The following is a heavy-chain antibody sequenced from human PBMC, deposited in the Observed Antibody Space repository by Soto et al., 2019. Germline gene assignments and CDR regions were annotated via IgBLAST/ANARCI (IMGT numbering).Heavy chain of an antibody. J-gene: IGHJ3*02. CDR3: ASDGLQFVPKSDNFDI. CDR2: ISAYNGNT. CDR1: GYTFRNNG. V-gene: IGHV1-18*01. D-gene: IGHD6-6*01. Sequence: ASVKVSCKASGYTFRNNGINWVRQAPGQGLEWVGWISAYNGNTKYAQKFQDRVTMATDTPTSTAYMELRSLQFDDTAVYYCASDGLQFVPKSDNFDIWGQGTMVTVSS.